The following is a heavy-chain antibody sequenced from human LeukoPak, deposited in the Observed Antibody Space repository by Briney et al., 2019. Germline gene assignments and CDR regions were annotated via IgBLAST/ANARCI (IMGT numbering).Heavy chain of an antibody. CDR3: AREGRDLDWLPVYYFDY. CDR2: IYYSGST. D-gene: IGHD3-9*01. CDR1: GGSISSYY. J-gene: IGHJ4*02. Sequence: SETLSLTCTVSGGSISSYYWSWIRQPPGKGLEWIGYIYYSGSTNYNPSLKSRVTISVDTSKNQFSLKLSSVTAADTAVYYCAREGRDLDWLPVYYFDYWGQGTLVTVSS. V-gene: IGHV4-59*01.